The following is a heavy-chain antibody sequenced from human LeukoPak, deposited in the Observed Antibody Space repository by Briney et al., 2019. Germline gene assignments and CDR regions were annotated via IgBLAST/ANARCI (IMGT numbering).Heavy chain of an antibody. J-gene: IGHJ4*02. V-gene: IGHV4-38-2*02. CDR2: TSGST. D-gene: IGHD1-1*01. Sequence: PSETLSLTCTVSGDSVSTSYYWGWIRQPPGKGLEWIGSTSGSTYYNPSLKSRVTISVDTSRNQFPLKLTSVTAADTAVYYCARDGPWKSDCWGQGTLVTVSS. CDR1: GDSVSTSYY. CDR3: ARDGPWKSDC.